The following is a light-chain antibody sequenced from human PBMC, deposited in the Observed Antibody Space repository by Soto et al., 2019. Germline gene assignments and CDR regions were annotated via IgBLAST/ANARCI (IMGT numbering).Light chain of an antibody. V-gene: IGLV2-14*01. CDR1: SSDVGAYNS. Sequence: QSALTQPASVSGSVGQSITISCTGTSSDVGAYNSVSWYQQYPGKAPKFIIYEVSNRPSGVSNRFSGSKSGNTASLTISGLQAEDEADYFCSSYTASDTLIFGGGTQLTVL. J-gene: IGLJ7*01. CDR2: EVS. CDR3: SSYTASDTLI.